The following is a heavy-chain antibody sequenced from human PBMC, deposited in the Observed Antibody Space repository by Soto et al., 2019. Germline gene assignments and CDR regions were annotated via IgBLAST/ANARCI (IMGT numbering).Heavy chain of an antibody. CDR2: IYHTGTT. CDR3: ARRRGSSWPEKVYYFDY. V-gene: IGHV4-30-2*01. CDR1: GGSISSGGYS. D-gene: IGHD6-13*01. J-gene: IGHJ4*02. Sequence: PSETLSLTCAVSGGSISSGGYSWSWIRQPPGKGLEWIGFIYHTGTTYYNPSLKSRVTISVDRSKNQFSLKLSSVTAADTAVYYCARRRGSSWPEKVYYFDYWGQGTLVTVSS.